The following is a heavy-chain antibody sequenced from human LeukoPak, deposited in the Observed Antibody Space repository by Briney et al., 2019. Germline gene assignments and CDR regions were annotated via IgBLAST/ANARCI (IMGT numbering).Heavy chain of an antibody. CDR1: GFTFSNYG. Sequence: GGSLRLSCEASGFTFSNYGMNWVRQAPGKGLEWVSSIGGSGGTTYYADSVQGRFTISRDNSKNTLYLQMNSLRAEDTAVYYCAKVGYYNDSSGYYLDYFDYWGQGTLVTVSS. D-gene: IGHD3-22*01. CDR3: AKVGYYNDSSGYYLDYFDY. J-gene: IGHJ4*02. V-gene: IGHV3-23*01. CDR2: IGGSGGTT.